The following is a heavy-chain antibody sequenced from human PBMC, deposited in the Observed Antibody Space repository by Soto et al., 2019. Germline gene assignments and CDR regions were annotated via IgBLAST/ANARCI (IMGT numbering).Heavy chain of an antibody. CDR2: ICSRSQTI. J-gene: IGHJ5*02. CDR3: ARGHPLDYGDYVGWFDP. V-gene: IGHV3-48*02. D-gene: IGHD4-17*01. CDR1: EFTFSSYS. Sequence: EVQLVESGGGLVQPGGSLRLSCGVSEFTFSSYSMNWVRQAPGKGLEWLSYICSRSQTIFYADSVKGRFTISRDNAKNSLYLQMNSLRDEDTAVYYCARGHPLDYGDYVGWFDPWGQGTLVTVSS.